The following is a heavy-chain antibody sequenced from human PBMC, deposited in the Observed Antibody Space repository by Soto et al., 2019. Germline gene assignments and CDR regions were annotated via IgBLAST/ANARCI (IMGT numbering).Heavy chain of an antibody. CDR2: ISSSGSTI. CDR3: ARSRYYYDSSGYYVFAY. D-gene: IGHD3-22*01. Sequence: RLSCAASGFTFSSYEMNWVRQAPGKGLEWVSYISSSGSTIYYADSVKGRFTISRDNAKNSLYLQMNSLRAEDTAVYYCARSRYYYDSSGYYVFAYWGQGTLVTVSS. CDR1: GFTFSSYE. J-gene: IGHJ4*02. V-gene: IGHV3-48*03.